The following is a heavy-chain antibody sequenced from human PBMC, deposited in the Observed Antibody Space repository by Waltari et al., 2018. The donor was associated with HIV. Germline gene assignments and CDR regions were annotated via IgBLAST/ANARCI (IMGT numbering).Heavy chain of an antibody. J-gene: IGHJ4*02. CDR2: IYTSGST. CDR1: GGSISSGSYY. CDR3: AREAFRAGYY. V-gene: IGHV4-61*02. Sequence: QVQLQESGPGLVKPSQTLSLTCTVSGGSISSGSYYWSWIRQPAGKGLEWIGRIYTSGSTNNNHSLKSRVTISVDTSKNQFSLKLSSVTAADTAVYYCAREAFRAGYYWGQGTLVTVSS. D-gene: IGHD3-3*02.